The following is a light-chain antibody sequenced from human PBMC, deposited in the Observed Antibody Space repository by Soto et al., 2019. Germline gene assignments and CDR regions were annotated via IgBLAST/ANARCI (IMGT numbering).Light chain of an antibody. V-gene: IGLV2-14*01. Sequence: QSALTQPASVSGSPGQSITISCTGTSSDVGGYNYVSWYQQHPGKAPKLIIFEVSYRHSGISNRFSASKSGDTASLTISGLQADDEADYYCCSYTDSRTHIFGSGTKV. J-gene: IGLJ1*01. CDR3: CSYTDSRTHI. CDR2: EVS. CDR1: SSDVGGYNY.